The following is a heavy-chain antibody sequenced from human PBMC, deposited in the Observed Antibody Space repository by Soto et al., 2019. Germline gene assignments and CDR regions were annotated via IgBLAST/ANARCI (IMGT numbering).Heavy chain of an antibody. CDR1: GGTFSSYA. V-gene: IGHV1-69*06. Sequence: AVKVSCKASGGTFSSYAISWVRQAPGQGLEWMGGIIPIFGTANYAQKFQGRVTTTADKSTSTAYMELSSLRSEDTAVYYCARELELPPHYYYGMDVWGQGSTVTVYS. CDR3: ARELELPPHYYYGMDV. D-gene: IGHD1-7*01. CDR2: IIPIFGTA. J-gene: IGHJ6*02.